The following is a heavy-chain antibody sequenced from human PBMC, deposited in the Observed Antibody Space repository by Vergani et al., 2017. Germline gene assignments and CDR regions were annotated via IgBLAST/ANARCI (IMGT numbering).Heavy chain of an antibody. V-gene: IGHV4-39*07. Sequence: QLQLQESGPGLVKPSETLSLTCTVSGGSISSSSYYWGWIRQPPGKGLEWIGSIYYSGSTYYNPSLKSRVTISVDTSKNQFSLELSSVTAADTAVYYCARVGVGAAYYYMDVWGKGTTVTVSS. CDR1: GGSISSSSYY. J-gene: IGHJ6*03. D-gene: IGHD1-26*01. CDR3: ARVGVGAAYYYMDV. CDR2: IYYSGST.